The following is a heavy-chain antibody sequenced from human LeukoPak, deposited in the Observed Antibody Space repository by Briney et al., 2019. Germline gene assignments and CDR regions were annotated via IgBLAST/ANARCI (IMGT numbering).Heavy chain of an antibody. Sequence: ASVKVSCKASGYTFTSYGISWVRQAPGQGLEWMGWISAYNGNTNYAQKFQGRVTMARNTSISTAYMELSSLRSEDTAVYYCARGGEIAVADHDYWGQGTLVTVSS. D-gene: IGHD6-19*01. CDR2: ISAYNGNT. CDR1: GYTFTSYG. J-gene: IGHJ4*02. V-gene: IGHV1-18*01. CDR3: ARGGEIAVADHDY.